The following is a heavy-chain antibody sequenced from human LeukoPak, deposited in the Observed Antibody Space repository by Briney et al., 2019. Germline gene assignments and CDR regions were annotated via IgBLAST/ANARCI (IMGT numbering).Heavy chain of an antibody. CDR1: GGSINSGSYY. Sequence: SETLSLTCTVSGGSINSGSYYWGWIRQPPGKGLEWIGSIYYSGSTYYNPSLKSRVTISVDTSKNQFSLKLSSVTAADTAVYYCAMNKGGNLDYWGQGTLVTVSS. J-gene: IGHJ4*02. CDR2: IYYSGST. D-gene: IGHD2-15*01. CDR3: AMNKGGNLDY. V-gene: IGHV4-39*01.